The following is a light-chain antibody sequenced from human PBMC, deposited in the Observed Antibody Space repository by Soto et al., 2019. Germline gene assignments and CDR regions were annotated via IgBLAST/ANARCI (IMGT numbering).Light chain of an antibody. J-gene: IGKJ4*01. CDR3: QQYDNYPLT. V-gene: IGKV1-5*01. CDR2: DVS. Sequence: DIQMTQSPPTLPASVGDRVTITCRASQSINRWLAWYQQKPGKAPKLLIYDVSTLQSGVPSRFSGSGSETEFTLTISSLQPDDFATYYCQQYDNYPLTFGGGTKVDIK. CDR1: QSINRW.